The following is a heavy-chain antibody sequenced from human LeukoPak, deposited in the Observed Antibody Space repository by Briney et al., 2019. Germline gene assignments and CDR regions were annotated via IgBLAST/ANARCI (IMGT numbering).Heavy chain of an antibody. V-gene: IGHV3-30*18. CDR2: ISYDGSNK. D-gene: IGHD3-3*01. CDR1: GFTFSSYG. Sequence: GGSLRLSCAASGFTFSSYGMHWVRQARGKGLEWVAVISYDGSNKYYADSVKGRFIISRDNSKNTLYLQMNSLRAEDTAVYYCAKVPITIFGVVPYFDYWGQGTLVTVSS. J-gene: IGHJ4*02. CDR3: AKVPITIFGVVPYFDY.